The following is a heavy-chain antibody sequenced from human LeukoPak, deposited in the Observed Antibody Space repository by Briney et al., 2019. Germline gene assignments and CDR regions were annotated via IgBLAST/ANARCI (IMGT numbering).Heavy chain of an antibody. CDR2: INTNTGNP. CDR3: VASVVVPAAWRAFDI. CDR1: GYTFTSYA. V-gene: IGHV7-4-1*02. D-gene: IGHD2-2*01. J-gene: IGHJ3*02. Sequence: ASVKVSCKASGYTFTSYAMNWVRQAPGQGLEWMGWINTNTGNPTYAQGFTGRFVFSLDTSVSTAYLQISSLKAEDTAVYYCVASVVVPAAWRAFDIWGQGTMVTVSS.